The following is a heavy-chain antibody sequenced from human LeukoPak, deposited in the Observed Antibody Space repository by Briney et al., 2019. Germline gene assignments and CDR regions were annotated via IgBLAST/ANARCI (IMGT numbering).Heavy chain of an antibody. CDR2: IYSGGTT. V-gene: IGHV4-4*09. J-gene: IGHJ4*02. D-gene: IGHD1-1*01. CDR3: AGSVPAPKEFAF. Sequence: SETLSLTCTVSNGSISTYYWSGIRQPPGKGLEWIGYIYSGGTTNSNPSLKSRVTISLDTSKNQFSLKLSSVTAADTAVYYCAGSVPAPKEFAFWGQGTLVTVSS. CDR1: NGSISTYY.